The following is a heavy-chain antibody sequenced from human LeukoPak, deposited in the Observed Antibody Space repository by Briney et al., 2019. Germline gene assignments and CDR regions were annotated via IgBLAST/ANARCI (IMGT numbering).Heavy chain of an antibody. V-gene: IGHV4-59*01. CDR2: VYFTGST. D-gene: IGHD1-26*01. CDR1: GDSISSYY. CDR3: ARGGGVGAVFDY. Sequence: TSETLSLTCTVSGDSISSYYWSWIRQPPGKGLEWIGYVYFTGSTNYNPSLKSRVTISVDTSKNQFSLKLSSVTAADTAVYYCARGGGVGAVFDYGAQGPLVPVPS. J-gene: IGHJ4*02.